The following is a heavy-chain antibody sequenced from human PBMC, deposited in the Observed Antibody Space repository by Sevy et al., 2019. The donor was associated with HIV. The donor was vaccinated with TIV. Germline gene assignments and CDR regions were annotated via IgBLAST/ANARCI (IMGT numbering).Heavy chain of an antibody. CDR1: GISFTTSG. CDR2: ISYHGRDK. V-gene: IGHV3-30*18. CDR3: AKDFTGYNGMDV. Sequence: GGSLRLSCVVSGISFTTSGMHWVRQAPGKGLEWVAVISYHGRDKFYAESVKGRSTISRDNSKNMFYMQMNSLRAEDTAVYYCAKDFTGYNGMDVWGQGTKVTVSS. J-gene: IGHJ6*02. D-gene: IGHD3-9*01.